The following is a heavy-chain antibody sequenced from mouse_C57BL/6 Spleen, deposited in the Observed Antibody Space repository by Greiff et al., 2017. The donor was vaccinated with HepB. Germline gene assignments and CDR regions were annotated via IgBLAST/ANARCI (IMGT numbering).Heavy chain of an antibody. Sequence: QVQLQQPGAELVRPGSSVKLSCKASGYTFTSYWMHWVKQRPIQGLEWIGNIDPSDSETHYNQKFKDKATLTVDKSSSTAYMQLSSLTSEDSAVYYWALEGITTVVAHWYFDVWGTGTTVTVSS. V-gene: IGHV1-52*01. J-gene: IGHJ1*03. CDR3: ALEGITTVVAHWYFDV. CDR2: IDPSDSET. D-gene: IGHD1-1*01. CDR1: GYTFTSYW.